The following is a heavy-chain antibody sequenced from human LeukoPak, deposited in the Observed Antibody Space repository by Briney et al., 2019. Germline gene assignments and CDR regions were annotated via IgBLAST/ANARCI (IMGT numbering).Heavy chain of an antibody. V-gene: IGHV4-34*01. J-gene: IGHJ4*02. Sequence: SETLSLTCAVCGGSFSGYYWSWIRQPPGKGLEWIGEINHSGSTNYNPSLKSRVTISVDTSKNQFSLKLSSVTAADTAVYYCARGSGSYYGGLDYRGQGTLVTVSS. CDR2: INHSGST. CDR1: GGSFSGYY. CDR3: ARGSGSYYGGLDY. D-gene: IGHD1-26*01.